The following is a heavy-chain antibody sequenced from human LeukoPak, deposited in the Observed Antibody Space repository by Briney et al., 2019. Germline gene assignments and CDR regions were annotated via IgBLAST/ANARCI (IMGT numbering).Heavy chain of an antibody. Sequence: GGSLRLSCAGSGFSFSSYGMHWVRQAPGKGLEWMAFIRSDGSNKYYADSVKGRFTISRDNSKNTLYLQMNSLRAEDTAVYYCASGADGRPYYFDYWGQGTLVTVSS. CDR3: ASGADGRPYYFDY. CDR1: GFSFSSYG. V-gene: IGHV3-30*02. CDR2: IRSDGSNK. J-gene: IGHJ4*02. D-gene: IGHD1-14*01.